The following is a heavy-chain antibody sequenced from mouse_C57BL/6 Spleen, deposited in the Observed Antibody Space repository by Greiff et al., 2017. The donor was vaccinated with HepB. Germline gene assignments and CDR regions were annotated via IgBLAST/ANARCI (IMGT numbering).Heavy chain of an antibody. V-gene: IGHV1-18*01. CDR2: INPNNGGT. CDR1: GYTFTDYN. CDR3: ARRSYYYGSSSNFDY. Sequence: SGPELVKPGASVKIPCKASGYTFTDYNMDWVKQSHGKSLEWIGDINPNNGGTIYNQKFKGKATLTVDKSSSTAYMELRSLTSEDTAVYYCARRSYYYGSSSNFDYWGQGTTLTVSS. D-gene: IGHD1-1*01. J-gene: IGHJ2*01.